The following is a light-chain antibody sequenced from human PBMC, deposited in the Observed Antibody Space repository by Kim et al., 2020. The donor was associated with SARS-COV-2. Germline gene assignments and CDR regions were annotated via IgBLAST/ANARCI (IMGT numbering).Light chain of an antibody. CDR2: GKN. Sequence: ALGQTARITCQGDSIRSYDASWYQKKPGQAPVLVIYGKNNRPSGIPDRFSGSSSGNTASLTITGAQAEDEADYYCNSRDSSGNHVVFGGGTKLTVL. J-gene: IGLJ2*01. CDR1: SIRSYD. CDR3: NSRDSSGNHVV. V-gene: IGLV3-19*01.